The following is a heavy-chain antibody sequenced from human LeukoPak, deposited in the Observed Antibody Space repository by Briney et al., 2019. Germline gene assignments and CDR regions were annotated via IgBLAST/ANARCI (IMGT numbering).Heavy chain of an antibody. Sequence: GGSLRFSCAASGFTFSSYAMHWVRQAPGKGLEWVAVISYDGSNKYYADSVKGRFTISRDNSKNTLYLQMNSLRAEDTAVYYCARGRYSGSHSAFDIWGQGTMVTVSS. D-gene: IGHD1-26*01. CDR1: GFTFSSYA. J-gene: IGHJ3*02. CDR2: ISYDGSNK. CDR3: ARGRYSGSHSAFDI. V-gene: IGHV3-30*04.